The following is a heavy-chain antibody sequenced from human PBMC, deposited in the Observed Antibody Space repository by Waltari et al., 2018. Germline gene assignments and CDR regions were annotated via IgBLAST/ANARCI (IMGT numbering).Heavy chain of an antibody. CDR1: GFTVSSNY. CDR2: IYSGGST. V-gene: IGHV3-53*02. CDR3: ARGDRYSYGIDY. J-gene: IGHJ4*02. D-gene: IGHD5-18*01. Sequence: EVQLVETGGGLIQPGGSLRLSCAASGFTVSSNYMSWVRQAPGKGLEWVSVIYSGGSTYYADSVKGRFTISRDNSKNTLYLQMNSLRAEDTAVYYSARGDRYSYGIDYWGQGTLVTVSS.